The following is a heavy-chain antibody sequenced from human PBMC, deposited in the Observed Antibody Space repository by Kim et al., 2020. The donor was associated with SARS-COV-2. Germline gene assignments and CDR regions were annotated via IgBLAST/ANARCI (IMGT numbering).Heavy chain of an antibody. D-gene: IGHD3-3*01. CDR1: GFTFSSYW. J-gene: IGHJ6*02. V-gene: IGHV3-74*01. CDR2: INNDGSGT. CDR3: VRGSGNYGYGMGV. Sequence: GGSLRLSCAASGFTFSSYWMHWVRQAPGKGLVWVSRINNDGSGTSYADSVKGRFTISRDNAKNTLYLQMNSLRVEDTAVYYCVRGSGNYGYGMGVWGQETTVTVSS.